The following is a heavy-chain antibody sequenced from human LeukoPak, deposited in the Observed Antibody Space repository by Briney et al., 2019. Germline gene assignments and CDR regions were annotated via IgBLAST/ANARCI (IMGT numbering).Heavy chain of an antibody. D-gene: IGHD3-10*01. J-gene: IGHJ6*02. CDR3: ARDTMVRGVATGWYYYYYGMDV. Sequence: SETLSLTCTVSGDSISSYYWSWIRQPAGKGLEWIGRIYTSGSTNYNPSLKSRVTMSVATSKNQFSLKLSSVTAADTAVYYCARDTMVRGVATGWYYYYYGMDVWGQGTTVTVSS. V-gene: IGHV4-4*07. CDR1: GDSISSYY. CDR2: IYTSGST.